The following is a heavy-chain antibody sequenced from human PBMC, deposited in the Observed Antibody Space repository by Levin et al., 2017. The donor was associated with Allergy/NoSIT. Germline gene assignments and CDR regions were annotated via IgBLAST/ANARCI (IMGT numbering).Heavy chain of an antibody. D-gene: IGHD5-12*01. J-gene: IGHJ3*02. Sequence: SQTLSLTCTVSGGSISSGGYYWSWIRQHPGKGLEWIGYIYYSGSTYYNPSLKSRVTISVDTSKNQFSLKLSSVTAADTAVYYCAREYSGYDYTFDIWGQGTMVTVSS. CDR3: AREYSGYDYTFDI. CDR1: GGSISSGGYY. V-gene: IGHV4-31*03. CDR2: IYYSGST.